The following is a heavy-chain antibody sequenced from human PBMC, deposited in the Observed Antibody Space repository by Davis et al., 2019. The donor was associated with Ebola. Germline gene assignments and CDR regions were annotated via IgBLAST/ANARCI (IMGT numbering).Heavy chain of an antibody. CDR2: ISYDGGNK. CDR1: GFTFTNNA. V-gene: IGHV3-30-3*01. CDR3: ARSYCSSTSCYDNY. J-gene: IGHJ4*02. D-gene: IGHD2-2*01. Sequence: PGGSLRLPCAASGFTFTNNAMHWVRQAPGKGLEWVAVISYDGGNKYYADSVKGRFTISRNNSKNTLYLQMNSLRAEDTAVYYCARSYCSSTSCYDNYWGQGTLVTVSS.